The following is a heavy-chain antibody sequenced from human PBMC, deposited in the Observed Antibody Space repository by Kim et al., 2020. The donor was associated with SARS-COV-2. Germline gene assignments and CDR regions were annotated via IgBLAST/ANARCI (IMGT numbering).Heavy chain of an antibody. CDR2: IYYSGST. D-gene: IGHD3-10*01. Sequence: SETLSLTCTVSGGSISSYYWSWIRQPPGRGLEWIGYIYYSGSTNYNPSLKSRVTLSVDTSKNQNSLKLNSVTAAGTALYYCARLTSGSRPTFDSWGQGTLVTVPS. CDR1: GGSISSYY. CDR3: ARLTSGSRPTFDS. V-gene: IGHV4-59*12. J-gene: IGHJ4*02.